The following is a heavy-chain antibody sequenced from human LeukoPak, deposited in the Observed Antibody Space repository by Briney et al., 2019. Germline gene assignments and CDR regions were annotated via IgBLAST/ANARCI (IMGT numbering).Heavy chain of an antibody. CDR1: GGSFSGYY. D-gene: IGHD6-6*01. Sequence: SETLSLTCAVSGGSFSGYYWSWIRQPPGKGLEWIGEINHSGSTNYNPSLKSRVTISVDTSKNQFSLKLSSVTAADTAVYYCARGRVAARPGAFDIWGQGTMVTVSS. V-gene: IGHV4-34*01. CDR2: INHSGST. J-gene: IGHJ3*02. CDR3: ARGRVAARPGAFDI.